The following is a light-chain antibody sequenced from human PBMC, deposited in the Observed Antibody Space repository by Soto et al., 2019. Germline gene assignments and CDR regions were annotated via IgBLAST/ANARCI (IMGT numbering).Light chain of an antibody. CDR3: QQYINWPET. J-gene: IGKJ2*01. Sequence: EIVMTQSPDTLSVSPRERATLSCRASQSVSSNLAWYQQKPGQSPRLLISGASTRATGIPVRFSGSGSGTEFTLTISSLQSEDFGVYYFQQYINWPETFGQGTKLEIK. CDR2: GAS. CDR1: QSVSSN. V-gene: IGKV3-15*01.